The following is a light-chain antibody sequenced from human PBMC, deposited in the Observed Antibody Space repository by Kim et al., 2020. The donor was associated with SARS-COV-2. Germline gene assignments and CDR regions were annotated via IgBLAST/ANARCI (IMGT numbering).Light chain of an antibody. V-gene: IGKV1-9*01. CDR3: QQLNSYPYLT. J-gene: IGKJ3*01. CDR1: QGISSY. Sequence: DIQLTQSPSFLSVSVGDRVTITCRASQGISSYLAWYQQKPGKAPKLLIYAASTLQSGVPSRFSGSGSGTEFTLTISSLQPEDFTTYYCQQLNSYPYLTFGPGTKVDIK. CDR2: AAS.